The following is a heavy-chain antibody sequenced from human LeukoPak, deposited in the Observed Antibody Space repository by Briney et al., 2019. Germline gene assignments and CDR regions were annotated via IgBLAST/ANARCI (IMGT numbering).Heavy chain of an antibody. CDR3: ARDVVGAKAILDY. Sequence: PGGSLRLSCAASGFTFSSYSMNWVRQAPGKGLEWVSYISSSSSTIYYADSVKGRFTISRDNAKNSLYLQMNSLRAEDTAVYYCARDVVGAKAILDYWGQGTLVTVSS. CDR1: GFTFSSYS. V-gene: IGHV3-48*01. J-gene: IGHJ4*02. CDR2: ISSSSSTI. D-gene: IGHD1-26*01.